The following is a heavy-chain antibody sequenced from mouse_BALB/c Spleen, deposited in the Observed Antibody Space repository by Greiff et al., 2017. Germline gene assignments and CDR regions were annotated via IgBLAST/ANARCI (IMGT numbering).Heavy chain of an antibody. J-gene: IGHJ2*01. CDR3: ARVLPHYFDY. V-gene: IGHV5-17*02. CDR2: ISSGSSTI. D-gene: IGHD1-1*01. CDR1: GFTFSSFG. Sequence: EVQLVESGGGLVQPGGSRKLSCAASGFTFSSFGMHWVRQAPEKGLEWVAYISSGSSTIYYADTVKGRFTISRDNPKNTLFLQMTSLRSEDTAMYYCARVLPHYFDYWGQGTTLTVSS.